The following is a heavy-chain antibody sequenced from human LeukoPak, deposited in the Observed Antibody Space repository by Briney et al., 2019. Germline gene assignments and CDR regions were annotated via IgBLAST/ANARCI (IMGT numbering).Heavy chain of an antibody. J-gene: IGHJ5*02. D-gene: IGHD4-17*01. Sequence: GASVKVSCKASGYTFTSYGISWVRQAPGQGLEWMGWISAYNGNTDYAQKLQGRVTMTTGTSTSTAYMELRSLRSDDTAVYYCARSTVTKGNWFDPWGQGTLVTVSS. CDR2: ISAYNGNT. CDR3: ARSTVTKGNWFDP. V-gene: IGHV1-18*01. CDR1: GYTFTSYG.